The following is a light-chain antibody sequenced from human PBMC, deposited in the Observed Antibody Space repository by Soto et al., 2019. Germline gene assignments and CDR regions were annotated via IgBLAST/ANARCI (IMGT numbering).Light chain of an antibody. Sequence: QSALTQPPSASGSPGQSVTISCTGTSSDVGAYNYVCWYQQHPGKAPKLIISEVTKRPSGVPDRFSGSKSGNTASLTVTGFEAEDEAEYYCSSYAGSDSPGVFGGGTKVPVL. J-gene: IGLJ2*01. CDR2: EVT. CDR3: SSYAGSDSPGV. CDR1: SSDVGAYNY. V-gene: IGLV2-8*01.